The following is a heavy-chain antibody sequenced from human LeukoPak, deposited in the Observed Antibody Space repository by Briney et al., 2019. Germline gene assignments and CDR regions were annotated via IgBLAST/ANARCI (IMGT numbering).Heavy chain of an antibody. Sequence: GGSLRLSCAASGFTFSSYGMHWVRRAPGKGLEWVAVIRYDGSNKYYADSMKGRFTISRDNSKNTLYLQMNSLRAEDTAVYYCAKDLGFGITGTTVDYWGQGTLVTVSS. CDR2: IRYDGSNK. CDR1: GFTFSSYG. D-gene: IGHD1-7*01. V-gene: IGHV3-30*02. CDR3: AKDLGFGITGTTVDY. J-gene: IGHJ4*02.